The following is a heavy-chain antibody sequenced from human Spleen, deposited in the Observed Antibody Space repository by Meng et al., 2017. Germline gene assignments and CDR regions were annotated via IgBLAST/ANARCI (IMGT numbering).Heavy chain of an antibody. Sequence: QVQLQKWGAVWLKPSETLSLTCVFSGGSFSDYYWSWIRQPPGKGLEWIGEINHSGSTNYNPSLESRATISVDTSQNNLSLKLSSVTAADSAVYYCARGPTTMAHDFDYWGQGTLVTVSS. CDR2: INHSGST. CDR1: GGSFSDYY. CDR3: ARGPTTMAHDFDY. D-gene: IGHD4-11*01. J-gene: IGHJ4*02. V-gene: IGHV4-34*01.